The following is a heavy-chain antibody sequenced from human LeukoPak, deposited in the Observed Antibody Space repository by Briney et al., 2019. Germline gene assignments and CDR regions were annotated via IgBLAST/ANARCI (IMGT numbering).Heavy chain of an antibody. Sequence: GGALGLSCAASGFTFSSYSMNWVRQAPGKGLEWVSSIFSSSSYIYYADSVKGRFTISRDNAKNSLYLQMNSLRAEDTAVYYCARDHPQVVVVAATREDFDYWGQGTLVT. D-gene: IGHD2-15*01. V-gene: IGHV3-21*01. CDR3: ARDHPQVVVVAATREDFDY. J-gene: IGHJ4*02. CDR2: IFSSSSYI. CDR1: GFTFSSYS.